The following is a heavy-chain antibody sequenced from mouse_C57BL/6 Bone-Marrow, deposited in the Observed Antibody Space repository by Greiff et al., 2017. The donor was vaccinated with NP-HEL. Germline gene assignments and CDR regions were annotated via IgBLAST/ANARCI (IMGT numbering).Heavy chain of an antibody. J-gene: IGHJ4*01. V-gene: IGHV8-12*01. D-gene: IGHD1-1*01. CDR2: IYWDDDK. Sequence: QVTLKVSGPGILQSSQTLSLTCSFSGFSLSTSGMGVSWLRQPSGKGLEWLAHIYWDDDKRYNPSLKSRLTISKDTSRNQVFLKITSVDTADTATYYCARSLIYYYGSRWAMDYWGQGTSVTVSS. CDR1: GFSLSTSGMG. CDR3: ARSLIYYYGSRWAMDY.